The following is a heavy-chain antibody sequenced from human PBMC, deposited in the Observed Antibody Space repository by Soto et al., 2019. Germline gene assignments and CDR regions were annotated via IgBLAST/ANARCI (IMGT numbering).Heavy chain of an antibody. V-gene: IGHV3-11*05. J-gene: IGHJ5*02. CDR3: ARASSSWYFTQWFDP. Sequence: QVQLVESGGGLVKPGGSLRLSCAASGFTFSDYYMSWIRQAPGKGLEWVSYISSSSSYTNYADSVKGRFTISRDNAKNSLYLQMNSLRAEDTAVYYCARASSSWYFTQWFDPWGQGTLVTVSS. CDR2: ISSSSSYT. D-gene: IGHD6-13*01. CDR1: GFTFSDYY.